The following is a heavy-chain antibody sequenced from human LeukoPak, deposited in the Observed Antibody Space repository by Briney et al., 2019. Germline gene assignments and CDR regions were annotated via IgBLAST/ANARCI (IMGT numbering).Heavy chain of an antibody. CDR2: ISAYNGNT. Sequence: ASVKVSCKASGYTFTSYGISWVRQAPGQGLEGMGWISAYNGNTNYAQKLQGRVTMTTDTSTSTAYMELRSLRSDDTAVYYCARDKGKYCSSTSCSYFDYWGQGTLVTVSS. CDR1: GYTFTSYG. D-gene: IGHD2-2*01. J-gene: IGHJ4*02. CDR3: ARDKGKYCSSTSCSYFDY. V-gene: IGHV1-18*01.